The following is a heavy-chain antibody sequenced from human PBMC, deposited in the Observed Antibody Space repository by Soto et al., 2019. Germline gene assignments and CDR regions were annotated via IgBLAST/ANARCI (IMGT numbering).Heavy chain of an antibody. CDR2: IYTSGST. Sequence: SETLSLTGTVFGGSISSYYWSWIRQPAGKGLEWIGRIYTSGSTNYNPSLKSRVTMSVDTSKNQFSLKLSSVTAADTAVYYCAGGSEVRGGYYYYGMDVWGQGTTVTVSS. V-gene: IGHV4-4*07. CDR1: GGSISSYY. CDR3: AGGSEVRGGYYYYGMDV. J-gene: IGHJ6*02. D-gene: IGHD3-10*01.